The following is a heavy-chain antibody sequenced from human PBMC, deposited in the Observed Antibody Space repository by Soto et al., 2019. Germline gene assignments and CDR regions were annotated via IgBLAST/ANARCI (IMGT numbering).Heavy chain of an antibody. CDR1: GYTFTGYY. J-gene: IGHJ6*02. CDR3: ARDGPTGRGGVYSYSVMDV. V-gene: IGHV1-2*02. Sequence: ASVKVSCKASGYTFTGYYMHWVRQAPGQGLEWMGWINPNSGGTNYAQKFQGRVTMTRDTSISTAYMELSRLRSDDTAVYYCARDGPTGRGGVYSYSVMDVWAQGPRLPVSS. D-gene: IGHD1-1*01. CDR2: INPNSGGT.